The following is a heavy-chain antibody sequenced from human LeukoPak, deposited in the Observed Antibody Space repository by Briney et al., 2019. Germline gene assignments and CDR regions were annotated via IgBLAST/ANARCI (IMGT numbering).Heavy chain of an antibody. CDR3: AKGGKGFPLGWRFDS. J-gene: IGHJ4*02. D-gene: IGHD5-24*01. CDR1: GVWSSAYY. CDR2: IYYSGSA. Sequence: AGTLALICTVSGVWSSAYYYSWVGQPPRKGLELHGYIYYSGSANYNPSLKSRVTISVDTCKNQFSLNLTSLTAADTAVYYCAKGGKGFPLGWRFDSWGQGALVSVSS. V-gene: IGHV4-59*01.